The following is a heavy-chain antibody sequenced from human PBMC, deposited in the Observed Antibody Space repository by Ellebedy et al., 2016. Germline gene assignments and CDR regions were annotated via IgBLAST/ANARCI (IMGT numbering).Heavy chain of an antibody. J-gene: IGHJ3*02. D-gene: IGHD6-13*01. CDR1: GFTFSNYG. CDR2: IFYDGVNQ. CDR3: AKVLGTSSWFASDI. V-gene: IGHV3-30*02. Sequence: GESLKISXAASGFTFSNYGMHWVRQAPRKGLQWVAVIFYDGVNQYYADSVKGRFTISRDNSKNTVYLQMNSLRPDDTAVYYCAKVLGTSSWFASDIWGQGTMVTVSS.